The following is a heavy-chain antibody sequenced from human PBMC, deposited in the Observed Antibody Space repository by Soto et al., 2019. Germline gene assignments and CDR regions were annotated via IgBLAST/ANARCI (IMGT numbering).Heavy chain of an antibody. CDR1: GGSISSGGYY. D-gene: IGHD2-2*01. Sequence: SETLSLTCTVSGGSISSGGYYWSWIRQHPGKGLEWIGYIYYSGSTYYNPSLKSRVTISVDTSKNQFSLKLSSVTAADTAVYYGARVVVLNYYYMDVWGKGTTVTVSS. J-gene: IGHJ6*03. CDR2: IYYSGST. CDR3: ARVVVLNYYYMDV. V-gene: IGHV4-31*03.